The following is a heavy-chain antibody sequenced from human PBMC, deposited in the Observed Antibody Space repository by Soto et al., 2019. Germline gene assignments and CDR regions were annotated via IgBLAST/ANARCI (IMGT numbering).Heavy chain of an antibody. CDR2: IKSKTDSGTT. J-gene: IGHJ4*02. D-gene: IGHD2-2*01. Sequence: GSLRLSCAASGFTFSNAWMNWVRQAPGKGLEWVGRIKSKTDSGTTDYAAPVKGRFTISRDDSKNTLYLQMNSLKTEDTAVYYCTTRDIVVVPAATGVLTIDYWGQGTLVTVSS. V-gene: IGHV3-15*07. CDR1: GFTFSNAW. CDR3: TTRDIVVVPAATGVLTIDY.